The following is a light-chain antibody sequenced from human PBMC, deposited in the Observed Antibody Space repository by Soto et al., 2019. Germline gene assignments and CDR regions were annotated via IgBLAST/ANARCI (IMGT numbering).Light chain of an antibody. V-gene: IGKV1-12*01. CDR1: KGIRNG. CDR2: TAS. Sequence: EIKLTQFPLFVSDSEGDSVTSPGRASKGIRNGLAWYKQKPGKAPKLLLYTASNLQSGVPSRFSGSGFGTDFTLTISSLQPEDIATYYCQEANNFPLTFGGGTKVEIK. CDR3: QEANNFPLT. J-gene: IGKJ4*01.